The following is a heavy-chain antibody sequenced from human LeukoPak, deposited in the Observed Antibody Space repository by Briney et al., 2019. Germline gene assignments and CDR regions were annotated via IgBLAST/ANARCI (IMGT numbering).Heavy chain of an antibody. Sequence: GGSLRLSCAASGFTFSSYAMSWVRRAPGKGLEWVSAISGSGGSTYYADSVKGRFTISRDNSKNTLYLQMNSLRGDDTAVYYCAKDDAWGRYKDWGQGTLVTVSS. CDR1: GFTFSSYA. V-gene: IGHV3-23*01. CDR2: ISGSGGST. J-gene: IGHJ1*01. CDR3: AKDDAWGRYKD. D-gene: IGHD3-16*01.